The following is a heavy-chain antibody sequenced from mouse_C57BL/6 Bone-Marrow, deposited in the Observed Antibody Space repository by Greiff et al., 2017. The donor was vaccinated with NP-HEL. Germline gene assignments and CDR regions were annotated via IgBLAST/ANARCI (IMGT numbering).Heavy chain of an antibody. J-gene: IGHJ2*01. CDR1: GYTFTGYW. CDR3: ARESYYYGSSYGDFDY. D-gene: IGHD1-1*01. V-gene: IGHV1-9*01. Sequence: VQLKQSGAELMKPGASVKLSCKATGYTFTGYWIEWVKQRPGHGLEWIGEILPGSGSTNYNEKFKGKATFTADTSSNTAYMQLSSLTTEDSAIYYCARESYYYGSSYGDFDYWGQGTTLTVSS. CDR2: ILPGSGST.